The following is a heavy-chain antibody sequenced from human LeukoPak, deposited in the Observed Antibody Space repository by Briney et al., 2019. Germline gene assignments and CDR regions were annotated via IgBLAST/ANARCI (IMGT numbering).Heavy chain of an antibody. D-gene: IGHD3-10*01. CDR1: GFTFSSYE. CDR2: ISSSGSTI. J-gene: IGHJ4*02. Sequence: GGSLRLSCAASGFTFSSYEMNWVRQAPGKGLEWASYISSSGSTIYYADSVKGRFTISRDNAKNSLYLQVNSLRAEDTAVYYCARAFGPGYFDYWGQGTLVTVSS. V-gene: IGHV3-48*03. CDR3: ARAFGPGYFDY.